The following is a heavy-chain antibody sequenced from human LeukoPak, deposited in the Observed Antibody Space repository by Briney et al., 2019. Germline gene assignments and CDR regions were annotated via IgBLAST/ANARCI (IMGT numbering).Heavy chain of an antibody. V-gene: IGHV4-61*01. CDR2: INHSGST. CDR3: ARDSTGDTAMLDWYFDL. Sequence: SETLSLTCTVSGGSVSSGSYYWSWIRQPPGKGLEWIGEINHSGSTNYNPSLKSRVTISVDTSKNQFSLKLSSVTAADTAVYYCARDSTGDTAMLDWYFDLWGRGTLVTVSS. CDR1: GGSVSSGSYY. D-gene: IGHD5-18*01. J-gene: IGHJ2*01.